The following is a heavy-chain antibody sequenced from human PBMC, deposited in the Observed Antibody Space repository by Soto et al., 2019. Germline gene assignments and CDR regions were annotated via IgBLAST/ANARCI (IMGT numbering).Heavy chain of an antibody. Sequence: EVPLVESGGGLVKPGGSLRLSCAASGFTFSSYSMNWVRQAPGKGLEWVSSISSSSTYIYYADSVQCRFTISRDNAKNSLYLQMNSLSAEDTAVYYCASQTSGYYYYGMDVWGQGTTVTVSS. CDR1: GFTFSSYS. CDR3: ASQTSGYYYYGMDV. V-gene: IGHV3-21*01. CDR2: ISSSSTYI. J-gene: IGHJ6*02.